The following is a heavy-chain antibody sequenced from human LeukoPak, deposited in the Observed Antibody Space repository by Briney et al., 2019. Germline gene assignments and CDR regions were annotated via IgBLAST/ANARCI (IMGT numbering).Heavy chain of an antibody. V-gene: IGHV1-69*13. CDR1: GGTFSSYA. CDR2: IIPIFGTA. Sequence: SVKVSCEASGGTFSSYAISWVRQAPGQGLEWMGGIIPIFGTANYAQKFQGRVTITADESTSTAYMELSSLRSEDTAVYYCATARYSGYSYYYYYMDVWGKGTTVTISS. J-gene: IGHJ6*03. CDR3: ATARYSGYSYYYYYMDV. D-gene: IGHD5-12*01.